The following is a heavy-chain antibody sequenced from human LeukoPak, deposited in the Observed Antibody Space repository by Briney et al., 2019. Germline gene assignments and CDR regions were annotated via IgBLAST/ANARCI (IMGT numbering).Heavy chain of an antibody. D-gene: IGHD6-13*01. V-gene: IGHV3-23*01. CDR1: GFTFSSYA. J-gene: IGHJ4*02. CDR2: ISGSGGST. Sequence: PGGSLRLSCAASGFTFSSYAMRCVRQAPGEGLVWVSAISGSGGSTYYADSAKGRFTISRDNSKDTPYLQMNRLRAEDTGLYYWSKDVGFGGFRTISSWYDYWGQGTLVTVSS. CDR3: SKDVGFGGFRTISSWYDY.